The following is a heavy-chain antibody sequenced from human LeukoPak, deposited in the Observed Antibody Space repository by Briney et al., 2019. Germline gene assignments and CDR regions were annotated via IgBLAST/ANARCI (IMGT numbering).Heavy chain of an antibody. CDR3: ARGPNSNWSGLDF. D-gene: IGHD6-6*01. V-gene: IGHV3-74*01. CDR1: GSSFSGHW. J-gene: IGHJ4*02. CDR2: ISPTGSTT. Sequence: GGSLRLSCTASGSSFSGHWMHWARQLPGKGLVWVSRISPTGSTTSYADSVKGRFTVSRDNAKNTLYLQVNNLRAEDTAVYYCARGPNSNWSGLDFWGQGTLLTVSS.